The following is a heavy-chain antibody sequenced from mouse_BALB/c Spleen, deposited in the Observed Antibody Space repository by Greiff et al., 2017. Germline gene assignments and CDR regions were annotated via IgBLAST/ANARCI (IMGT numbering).Heavy chain of an antibody. V-gene: IGHV5-4*02. D-gene: IGHD2-14*01. J-gene: IGHJ4*01. CDR1: GFTFSDYY. CDR3: ARAYTYYRYALYAMDY. CDR2: ISDGGSYT. Sequence: DVHLVESGGGLVKPGGSLKLSCAASGFTFSDYYMYWVRQTPEKRLEWVATISDGGSYTYYPDSVKGRFTISRDQSKNNLYLQMSSLKSEDTAMYYCARAYTYYRYALYAMDYWGQGTSVTVSS.